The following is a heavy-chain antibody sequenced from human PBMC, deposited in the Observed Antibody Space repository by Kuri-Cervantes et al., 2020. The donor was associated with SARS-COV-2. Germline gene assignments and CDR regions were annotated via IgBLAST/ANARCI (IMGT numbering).Heavy chain of an antibody. CDR3: ARGLRGSGSYSPAHYGMDV. V-gene: IGHV3-30-3*01. CDR2: ISYDGSNK. D-gene: IGHD3-10*01. CDR1: GFTFSSYA. J-gene: IGHJ6*02. Sequence: GGSLRLSCAASGFTFSSYAMHWVRQAPGKGLEWVAVISYDGSNKYYADPVKGRFTISRDNSKNTLYLQMNSLRAEDTAVYYCARGLRGSGSYSPAHYGMDVWGQGTTVTVSS.